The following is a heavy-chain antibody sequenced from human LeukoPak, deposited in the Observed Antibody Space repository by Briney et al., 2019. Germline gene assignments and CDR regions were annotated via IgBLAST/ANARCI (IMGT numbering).Heavy chain of an antibody. CDR3: ARSFAHVERYYFDY. Sequence: GESLKISCQGSGYSFISYLIAWVRQMPGKGLEWMGIIYPCDSDTTYSPSFQGQVTISADKSINTAYLLWRSLKASDTAMYYCARSFAHVERYYFDYWGQGTLVSVSS. D-gene: IGHD1-1*01. V-gene: IGHV5-51*01. CDR1: GYSFISYL. CDR2: IYPCDSDT. J-gene: IGHJ4*02.